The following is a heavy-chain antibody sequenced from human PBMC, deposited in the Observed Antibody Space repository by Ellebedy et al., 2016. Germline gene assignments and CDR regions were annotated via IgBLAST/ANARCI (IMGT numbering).Heavy chain of an antibody. J-gene: IGHJ3*02. D-gene: IGHD1-26*01. CDR2: ISAYNGNT. Sequence: ASVKVSCKASGYTFTSYGLGWVRQAPGQGLEWMGWISAYNGNTNYAQNLQGRVTMTTDTSTSTAYMELSSLRSEDTAVYYCATAGEYSGSYADAFDIWGQGTMVTVSS. CDR1: GYTFTSYG. V-gene: IGHV1-18*01. CDR3: ATAGEYSGSYADAFDI.